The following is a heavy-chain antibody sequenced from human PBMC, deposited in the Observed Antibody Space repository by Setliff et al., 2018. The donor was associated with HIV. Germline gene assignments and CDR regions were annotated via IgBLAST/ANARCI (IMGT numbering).Heavy chain of an antibody. D-gene: IGHD5-12*01. CDR1: GYTFTSYA. V-gene: IGHV1-69*05. CDR3: ATVIEMATIASFDY. CDR2: IIPIFGTA. J-gene: IGHJ4*02. Sequence: GASVKVSCKASGYTFTSYAISWVRQAPGQGLEWMGGIIPIFGTANYAQKFQGRVTITTDESTSTAYMELSSLRSEDTAVYYCATVIEMATIASFDYWGQGTLVTVSS.